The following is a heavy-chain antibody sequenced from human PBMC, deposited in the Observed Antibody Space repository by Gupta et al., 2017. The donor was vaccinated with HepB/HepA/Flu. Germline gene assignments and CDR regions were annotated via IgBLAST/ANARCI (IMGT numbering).Heavy chain of an antibody. Sequence: EVQLLESGGGLVQPGGSLRLSCAASGFTFSSYDMSWVRQAPGKGLEWVSSISESGGSRYYADSVKGRFTISRDNSKNTLYLQMNSLRAEDTAVYYCAKGGRSFTPGYWGQGTLVTVSS. CDR3: AKGGRSFTPGY. CDR2: ISESGGSR. D-gene: IGHD2-15*01. V-gene: IGHV3-23*01. J-gene: IGHJ4*02. CDR1: GFTFSSYD.